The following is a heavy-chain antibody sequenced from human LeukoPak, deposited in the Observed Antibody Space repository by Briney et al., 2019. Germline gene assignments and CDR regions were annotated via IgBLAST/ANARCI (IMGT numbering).Heavy chain of an antibody. CDR1: GFTFSSYW. J-gene: IGHJ4*02. CDR3: ARARGSYGYFFDY. Sequence: PGGSLRLSCAASGFTFSSYWMTWVRQAPGKGLEWVANIKQDGSEKYYVDSVEGRFTISRDNAKNSLYLQMNSPRAEDTAVYYCARARGSYGYFFDYWGQGSLVTVSS. CDR2: IKQDGSEK. D-gene: IGHD1-26*01. V-gene: IGHV3-7*01.